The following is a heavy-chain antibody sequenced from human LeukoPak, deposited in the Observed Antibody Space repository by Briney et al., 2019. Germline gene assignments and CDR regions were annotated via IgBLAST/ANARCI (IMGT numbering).Heavy chain of an antibody. CDR3: ARAQLGRDWFDP. V-gene: IGHV1-46*01. Sequence: GASVKVSCKASGYTFTSYYMHWVRHAPGQGLEWKGIINPSGGSTSYAQKFQGRVTMTRDTSTSTVYMVLSSLRSEDTAVYYCARAQLGRDWFDPWGQGTLVTVSS. D-gene: IGHD7-27*01. CDR1: GYTFTSYY. CDR2: INPSGGST. J-gene: IGHJ5*02.